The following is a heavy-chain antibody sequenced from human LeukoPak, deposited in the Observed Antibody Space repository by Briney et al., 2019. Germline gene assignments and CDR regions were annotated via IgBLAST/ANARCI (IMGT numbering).Heavy chain of an antibody. V-gene: IGHV3-21*01. CDR1: GFTFRSYS. D-gene: IGHD4-17*01. CDR2: ISSSSSYI. J-gene: IGHJ4*02. Sequence: GGSLRLSCAASGFTFRSYSMNWVRQAPGKGLEWVSSISSSSSYIYYADSVKRRFTISRDNAKNSLYLQMNSLRAEDTAVYYCARDPTTVTQGGDYSDYWGQGTLVTVSS. CDR3: ARDPTTVTQGGDYSDY.